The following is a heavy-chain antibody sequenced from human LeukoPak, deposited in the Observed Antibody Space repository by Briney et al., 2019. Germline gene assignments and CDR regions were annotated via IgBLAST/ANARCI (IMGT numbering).Heavy chain of an antibody. J-gene: IGHJ4*02. CDR1: GFIFDNYG. CDR3: AKDSSAYYLDY. Sequence: GGSLRLSCATSGFIFDNYGMYWVRQAPGKGLEWVALIWYDGSKKSYGDSVKGRFTISRDNSRNIVYLEMSDLRAEDTAVYYCAKDSSAYYLDYWGQGTLVTASS. D-gene: IGHD3-22*01. CDR2: IWYDGSKK. V-gene: IGHV3-33*06.